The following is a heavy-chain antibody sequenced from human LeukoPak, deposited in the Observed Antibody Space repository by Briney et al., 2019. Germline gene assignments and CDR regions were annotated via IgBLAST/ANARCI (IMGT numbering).Heavy chain of an antibody. CDR1: GFSFSSYA. J-gene: IGHJ4*02. Sequence: GGSLRLSCAASGFSFSSYAMEWVRQAPGKGLEWVALISYDGSKKYFADAVKGRFTISRDNSKNTLYLEMNSLRAEDTAVYYCARWSEMIAFDDWGQGTLVTVSS. V-gene: IGHV3-30-3*01. CDR3: ARWSEMIAFDD. CDR2: ISYDGSKK. D-gene: IGHD3-22*01.